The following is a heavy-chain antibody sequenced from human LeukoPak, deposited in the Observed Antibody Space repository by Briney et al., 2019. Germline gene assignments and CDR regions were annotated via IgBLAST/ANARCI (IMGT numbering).Heavy chain of an antibody. V-gene: IGHV4-59*12. CDR2: IYYSGNT. J-gene: IGHJ4*02. CDR1: DGSISSYY. Sequence: SETLSLTCTVSDGSISSYYWSWIRQPPGKGLEWIGYIYYSGNTNDNPSLRSRVTISVDTSKNQISLKLTSVTAADTAVYYCARLDRGYRYGDFDHWGQGTLVTVSS. D-gene: IGHD5-18*01. CDR3: ARLDRGYRYGDFDH.